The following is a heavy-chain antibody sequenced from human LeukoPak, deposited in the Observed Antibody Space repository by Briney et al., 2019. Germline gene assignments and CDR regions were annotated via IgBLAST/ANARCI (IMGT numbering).Heavy chain of an antibody. D-gene: IGHD6-19*01. CDR3: ARPPQGSSGSLGFDY. CDR2: IYPADSDT. CDR1: GYTFTNYW. J-gene: IGHJ4*02. V-gene: IGHV5-51*01. Sequence: GESLKISCKGSGYTFTNYWIGWVRQMPGKGLEWMGIIYPADSDTRYSPSFQGQVTISADTSISTAYLQWSSLKASDTAMYYCARPPQGSSGSLGFDYWGQGTLVTVSS.